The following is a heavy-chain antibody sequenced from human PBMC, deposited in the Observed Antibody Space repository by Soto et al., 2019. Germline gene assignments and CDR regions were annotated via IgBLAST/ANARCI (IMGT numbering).Heavy chain of an antibody. CDR2: ISGSGGST. D-gene: IGHD6-19*01. Sequence: GGSLRLSCAASGFTFSSYAMSWVRQAPGKGLEWVSAISGSGGSTYYADSVKGRFTISRDNSKNTLYLQMNSLRAEDTAVYYCANLAGIAVAVGLEKFDYWGQGTLVTVSS. V-gene: IGHV3-23*01. CDR1: GFTFSSYA. J-gene: IGHJ4*02. CDR3: ANLAGIAVAVGLEKFDY.